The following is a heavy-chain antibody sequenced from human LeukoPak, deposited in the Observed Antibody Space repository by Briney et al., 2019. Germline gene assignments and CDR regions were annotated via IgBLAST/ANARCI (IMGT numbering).Heavy chain of an antibody. V-gene: IGHV6-1*01. CDR2: TYYRSTWYN. CDR1: GDSVSSNSVT. Sequence: PSQTLSLTCAISGDSVSSNSVTWNWIMQSPSRGLEWLGRTYYRSTWYNDYAVSVRGRITVNPDTSKNQFSLHLNSVTPEDTAVYYCARRLTQYDCFDPWGQGILVTVSS. J-gene: IGHJ5*02. D-gene: IGHD2-2*01. CDR3: ARRLTQYDCFDP.